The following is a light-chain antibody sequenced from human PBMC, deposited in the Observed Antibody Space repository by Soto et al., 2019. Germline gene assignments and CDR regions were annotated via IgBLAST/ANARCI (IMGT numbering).Light chain of an antibody. J-gene: IGKJ3*01. CDR3: QQYGRSPFT. V-gene: IGKV3-20*01. CDR2: GAS. CDR1: QSVSFSY. Sequence: EIVLTQSPGTLSLSPGERATLSCRASQSVSFSYLAWYQQKPGQAPSLLIYGASSRATGIPDRFSGSGSGSDFTLTISRLEPEDVAVYECQQYGRSPFTFGPGTKVDIK.